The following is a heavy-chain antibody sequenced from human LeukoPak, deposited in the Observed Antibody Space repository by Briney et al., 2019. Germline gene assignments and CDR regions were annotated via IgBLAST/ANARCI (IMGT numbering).Heavy chain of an antibody. CDR1: GYTLTELS. CDR3: ATDIVVVTAWDY. V-gene: IGHV1-24*01. D-gene: IGHD2-21*02. J-gene: IGHJ4*02. CDR2: FDPEDGET. Sequence: ASVKVSCKVSGYTLTELSMHWVRQAPGKGLGWMGGFDPEDGETIYAQKFQGRVTMTEDTSTDTAYMELSSLRSEDTAAYYCATDIVVVTAWDYWGQGTLVTVSS.